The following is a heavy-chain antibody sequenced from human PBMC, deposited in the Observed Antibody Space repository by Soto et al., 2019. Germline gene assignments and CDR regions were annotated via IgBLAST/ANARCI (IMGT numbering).Heavy chain of an antibody. CDR3: ARESLAHSYFDF. CDR2: LYNDERT. J-gene: IGHJ4*02. CDR1: GDSVSSHY. Sequence: SETLSLTCTVSGDSVSSHYWSWIRQPAGKGLEWLGRLYNDERTNYNPSLKSRVTMSMDTSKNQFSLKLTSVTAADSAVYFCARESLAHSYFDFWGQGILVTVSS. V-gene: IGHV4-4*07.